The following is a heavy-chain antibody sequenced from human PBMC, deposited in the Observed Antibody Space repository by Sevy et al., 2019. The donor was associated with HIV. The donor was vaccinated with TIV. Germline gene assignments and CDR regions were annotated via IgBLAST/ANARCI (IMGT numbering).Heavy chain of an antibody. Sequence: GGSLRLSCAASRFNFSNYAMHWVRQAPGKGLEWVALILHDGSNEHYADSVKGRFTISSDNSQNTVYLQMNSLRPEDTAVYYCARDRLLSLLDFWGQGTLVTVSS. V-gene: IGHV3-30*04. CDR2: ILHDGSNE. CDR1: RFNFSNYA. D-gene: IGHD2-21*01. CDR3: ARDRLLSLLDF. J-gene: IGHJ4*02.